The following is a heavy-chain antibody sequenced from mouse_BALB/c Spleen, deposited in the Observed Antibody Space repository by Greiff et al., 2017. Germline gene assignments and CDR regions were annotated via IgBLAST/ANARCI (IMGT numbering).Heavy chain of an antibody. J-gene: IGHJ4*01. V-gene: IGHV5-6*02. CDR3: ARNYDYDKGAMDY. CDR1: GFTFSSYG. D-gene: IGHD2-4*01. CDR2: ISSGGSYT. Sequence: EVMLVESGGDLVKPGGSLKLSCAASGFTFSSYGMSWVRQTPDKRLEWVATISSGGSYTYYPDSVKGRFTISRDNAKNTLYLQMSSLKSEDTAMYYCARNYDYDKGAMDYWGQGTSVTVSS.